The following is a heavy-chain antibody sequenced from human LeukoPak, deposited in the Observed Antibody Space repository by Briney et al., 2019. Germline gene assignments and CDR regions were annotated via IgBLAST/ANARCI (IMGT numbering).Heavy chain of an antibody. V-gene: IGHV3-66*04. CDR2: IYSGGST. J-gene: IGHJ4*02. CDR3: AGLPAYYYDTSGFYFDY. CDR1: GSTFSSNY. Sequence: PGGSLRLSCAASGSTFSSNYMSWVRQAPGKGLEWVSVIYSGGSTYYADSVKGRFTISRDNSKNTLYLQMNSLRAEDTAVYYCAGLPAYYYDTSGFYFDYWGQGTLVTVSS. D-gene: IGHD3-22*01.